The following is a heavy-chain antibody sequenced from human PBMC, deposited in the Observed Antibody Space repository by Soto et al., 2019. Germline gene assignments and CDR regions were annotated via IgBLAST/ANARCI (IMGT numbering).Heavy chain of an antibody. V-gene: IGHV4-34*01. CDR2: INHRGST. CDR3: ARTGRFGELLYYFDY. CDR1: GGSFSGYY. Sequence: SETLSLTCAVYGGSFSGYYWSWIRQPPGKGLEWIGEINHRGSTNYNPSLKSRVTISVDTSKNQFSLKLSSVTAADTAVYYCARTGRFGELLYYFDYWGQGTLVTVSS. J-gene: IGHJ4*02. D-gene: IGHD3-10*01.